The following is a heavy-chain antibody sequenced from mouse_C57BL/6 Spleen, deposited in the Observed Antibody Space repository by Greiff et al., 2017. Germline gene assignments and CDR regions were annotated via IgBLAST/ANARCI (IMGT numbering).Heavy chain of an antibody. V-gene: IGHV1-52*01. D-gene: IGHD2-1*01. J-gene: IGHJ3*01. CDR3: ARGVTEASFAY. CDR1: GYTFTSYW. CDR2: IDPSDSET. Sequence: QVQLQQPGAELVKPGASVKVSCKASGYTFTSYWMHWVKQRPIQGLEWIGNIDPSDSETHYNQKFKDKATLTVDKSSSTAYMQLSSLTSEDSAVYYCARGVTEASFAYWGQGTLVTVSA.